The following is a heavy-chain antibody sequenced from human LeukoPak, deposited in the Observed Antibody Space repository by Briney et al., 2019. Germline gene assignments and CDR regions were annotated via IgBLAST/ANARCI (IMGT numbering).Heavy chain of an antibody. Sequence: GSLRLSCASSGFTFVDYGLSWVRQAPGKGLEWVAHINQDGSEEHYMDSVKARFTISRDNAKNSLSLQMNSLRAEDTAVYYCVRDGGVSGYDLLDYWGQGTLVTVSS. D-gene: IGHD5-12*01. CDR3: VRDGGVSGYDLLDY. CDR1: GFTFVDYG. CDR2: INQDGSEE. J-gene: IGHJ4*02. V-gene: IGHV3-7*01.